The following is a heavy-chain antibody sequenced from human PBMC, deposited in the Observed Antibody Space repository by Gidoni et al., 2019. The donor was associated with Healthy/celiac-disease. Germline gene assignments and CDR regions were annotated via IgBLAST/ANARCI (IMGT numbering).Heavy chain of an antibody. Sequence: QVQLQESGPGLVKPSQTLSLTCTVSGGPISSGSYYWSWIRQPAGKGLEWIGRIYTSGSTNYNPSLKSRVTISVDTSKNQFSLKLSSVTAADTAVYYCAREDYYDSSGYYNYWGQGTLVTVSS. D-gene: IGHD3-22*01. V-gene: IGHV4-61*02. CDR3: AREDYYDSSGYYNY. CDR2: IYTSGST. J-gene: IGHJ4*02. CDR1: GGPISSGSYY.